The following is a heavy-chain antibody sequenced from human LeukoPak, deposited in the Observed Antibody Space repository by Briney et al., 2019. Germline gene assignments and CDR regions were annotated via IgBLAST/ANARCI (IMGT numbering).Heavy chain of an antibody. D-gene: IGHD3-22*01. CDR3: ARVALTSYDSSGYPHIDY. CDR2: IYYSGST. J-gene: IGHJ4*02. Sequence: SQTLSLTCTVSSGSISSGDYYWSWIRQPPGKGLEWIGYIYYSGSTYYNPSLKSRVTISVDTSKNQFSLKLSSVTAADTAVYYCARVALTSYDSSGYPHIDYWGQGTLVTVSS. V-gene: IGHV4-30-4*01. CDR1: SGSISSGDYY.